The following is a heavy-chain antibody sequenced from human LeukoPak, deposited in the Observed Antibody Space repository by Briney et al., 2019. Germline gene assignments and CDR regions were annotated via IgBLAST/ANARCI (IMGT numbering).Heavy chain of an antibody. D-gene: IGHD5-18*01. V-gene: IGHV3-23*01. CDR3: AKDRGYSYGEYYFDY. CDR2: LSGSGGST. Sequence: GGSLRLFCAASGFPFSSYALSWVSEAPGKGLEWVSALSGSGGSTYYADSVKGRFTISRDNSKNTLYLQMNSLRAEDTAVYYCAKDRGYSYGEYYFDYWGQGTLVTVSS. J-gene: IGHJ4*02. CDR1: GFPFSSYA.